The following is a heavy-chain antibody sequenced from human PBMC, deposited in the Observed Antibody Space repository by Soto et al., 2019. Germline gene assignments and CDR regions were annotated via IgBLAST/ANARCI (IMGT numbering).Heavy chain of an antibody. Sequence: SVKVSCKASGGAFSSYAISWVRQAPGQGLEWMGGIIPIFGTANYAQKFQGRVTITADESTSTAYMELSSLRSEDTAVYYCARGPILHNGAYYYYYGMDVWGQGTTVTVSS. D-gene: IGHD3-3*01. V-gene: IGHV1-69*13. J-gene: IGHJ6*02. CDR2: IIPIFGTA. CDR3: ARGPILHNGAYYYYYGMDV. CDR1: GGAFSSYA.